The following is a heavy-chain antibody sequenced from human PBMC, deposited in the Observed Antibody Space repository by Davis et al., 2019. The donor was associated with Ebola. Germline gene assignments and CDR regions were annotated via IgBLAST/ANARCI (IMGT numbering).Heavy chain of an antibody. CDR3: ARLLRGYYYGMDV. D-gene: IGHD3-10*01. Sequence: MPSETLSLTCTVSGGSISSSSYYWGWIRQPPGKGLEWIGSIYYSGSTYYNPSLKSRVTISVDTSKNQFSLKLSSVTAADTAVYYCARLLRGYYYGMDVWGQGTTVTVSS. CDR1: GGSISSSSYY. V-gene: IGHV4-39*01. J-gene: IGHJ6*02. CDR2: IYYSGST.